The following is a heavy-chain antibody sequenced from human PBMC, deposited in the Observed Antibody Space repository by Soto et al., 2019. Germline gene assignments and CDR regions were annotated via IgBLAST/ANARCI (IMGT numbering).Heavy chain of an antibody. J-gene: IGHJ6*03. CDR1: GCTFSSFG. D-gene: IGHD2-2*01. V-gene: IGHV3-33*01. CDR3: ARGVVPAAMITNGYYYMDV. CDR2: IWYDGSNK. Sequence: GGSIRLCWAAAGCTFSSFGIHWVRKTPGKGLEWVAVIWYDGSNKYYAASVKGRFTISRDNSKNTLYLQMNSLRAEDTAVYYCARGVVPAAMITNGYYYMDVWGKGTTVTVSS.